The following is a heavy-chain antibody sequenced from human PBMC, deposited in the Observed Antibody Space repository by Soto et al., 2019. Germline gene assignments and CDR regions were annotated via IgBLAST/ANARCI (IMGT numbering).Heavy chain of an antibody. D-gene: IGHD4-4*01. J-gene: IGHJ6*02. CDR2: IYPGDSDT. CDR1: GYSFTSYW. V-gene: IGHV5-51*01. Sequence: PGESLKISCKGSGYSFTSYWIGWVRQMPGKGLEWMGIIYPGDSDTRYSPSFQGQVTISADKSISTAYLQWSSLKASDTAMYYCASRPTTVTWGHYYYGMDVWGQGTTVTVSS. CDR3: ASRPTTVTWGHYYYGMDV.